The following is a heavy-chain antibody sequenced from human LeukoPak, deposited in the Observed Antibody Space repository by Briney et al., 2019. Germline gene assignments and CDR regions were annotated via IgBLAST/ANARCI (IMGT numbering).Heavy chain of an antibody. CDR3: ARKDFDSLLYDY. D-gene: IGHD3-9*01. J-gene: IGHJ4*02. CDR2: IYHSGST. CDR1: GGSISTTHW. Sequence: PSGTLSLTGAVSGGSISTTHWWTWVRQPPGKGLEWIGEIYHSGSTNYNPSLKSRVTISVDKSKNQFSLKLSSVTAADRAVYYCARKDFDSLLYDYWGRGTLVTVSS. V-gene: IGHV4-4*02.